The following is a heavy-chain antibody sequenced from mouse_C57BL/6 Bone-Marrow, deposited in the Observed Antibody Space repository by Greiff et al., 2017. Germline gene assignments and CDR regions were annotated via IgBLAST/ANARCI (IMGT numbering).Heavy chain of an antibody. V-gene: IGHV1-81*01. D-gene: IGHD2-4*01. J-gene: IGHJ2*01. Sequence: QVHVKQSGAELARPGASVKLSCKASGYTFTSYGISWVKQRTGQGLEWIGEIYPRSGNTYYNEKFKGKATLTADKSSTTSYMELRILTSEDSAVYFCANYDPILYWGQGTTLTVSS. CDR2: IYPRSGNT. CDR3: ANYDPILY. CDR1: GYTFTSYG.